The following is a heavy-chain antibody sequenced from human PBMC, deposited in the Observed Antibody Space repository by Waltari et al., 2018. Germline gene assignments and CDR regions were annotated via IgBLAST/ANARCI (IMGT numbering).Heavy chain of an antibody. D-gene: IGHD6-13*01. CDR3: ARWYRSSGYNWFDP. CDR2: TTDDGGET. J-gene: IGHJ5*02. Sequence: VQPVEPGGGFVLTGASLGLSWAASGFTFSSYRMGWVRQAPGKELESVAPTTDDGGETYYVDYGKGRFTVSRYNAKTSLYLQMNSLRAEDTAVYSCARWYRSSGYNWFDPWGQGTLVTVSS. V-gene: IGHV3-7*01. CDR1: GFTFSSYR.